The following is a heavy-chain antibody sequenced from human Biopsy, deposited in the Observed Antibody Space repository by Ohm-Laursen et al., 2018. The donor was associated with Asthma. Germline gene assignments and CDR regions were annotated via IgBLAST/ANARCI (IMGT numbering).Heavy chain of an antibody. V-gene: IGHV3-53*01. J-gene: IGHJ4*02. Sequence: SLRLSCAASGFTVSTNGMSWVRQPPGKGLEWVSVIYSGGGTYYADSVQGRVTISRDNSKNTLSLQMNSLRAEDTAVYYCAKGERLYYGSDSKYMQPVPLGDWGQGTLVTVSS. CDR2: IYSGGGT. D-gene: IGHD3-10*01. CDR1: GFTVSTNG. CDR3: AKGERLYYGSDSKYMQPVPLGD.